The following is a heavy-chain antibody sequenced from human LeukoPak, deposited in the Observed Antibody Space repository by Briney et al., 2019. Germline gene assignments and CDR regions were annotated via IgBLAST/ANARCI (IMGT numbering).Heavy chain of an antibody. D-gene: IGHD1-14*01. CDR1: GSNFNNYV. J-gene: IGHJ3*01. Sequence: SVKVSCKASGSNFNNYVITWVRQAPGQGLEWMGRIIPVFGVSNFAQKFQGRVTITAEKSTNTVHMELSTLESGDTAVYYCTREGVYAPDPSSYHRNAFDVWGQGTVVLVSS. CDR2: IIPVFGVS. CDR3: TREGVYAPDPSSYHRNAFDV. V-gene: IGHV1-69*04.